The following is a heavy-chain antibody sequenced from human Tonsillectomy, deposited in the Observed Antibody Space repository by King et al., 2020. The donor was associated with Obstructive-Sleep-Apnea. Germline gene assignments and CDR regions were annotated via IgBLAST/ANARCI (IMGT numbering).Heavy chain of an antibody. CDR2: IHYIGST. Sequence: LQLQESGPELVKPSETLSLTCTVSGGSISSSTYYWGWIRQPPGKGLEWIGSIHYIGSTYYNPSLESRVTISVDTSQNQFSLKLSSVTAADTAVYYCARVTSGPGYFFDYWGQGTLVTVSS. CDR1: GGSISSSTYY. CDR3: ARVTSGPGYFFDY. D-gene: IGHD1-26*01. J-gene: IGHJ4*02. V-gene: IGHV4-39*07.